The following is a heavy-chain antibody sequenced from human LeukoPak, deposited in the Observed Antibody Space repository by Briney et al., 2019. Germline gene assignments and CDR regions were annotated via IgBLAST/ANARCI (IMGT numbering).Heavy chain of an antibody. J-gene: IGHJ3*02. CDR1: GGSISSSSYY. CDR2: IYHSGST. V-gene: IGHV4-39*07. Sequence: SETLSLTCTVSGGSISSSSYYWGWIRQPPGKGLEWIGSIYHSGSTYYNPSLKSRVTISVDTSKNQFSLKLSSVTAADTAVYYCARRPTDAFDIWGQGTMVTVSS. CDR3: ARRPTDAFDI. D-gene: IGHD4-11*01.